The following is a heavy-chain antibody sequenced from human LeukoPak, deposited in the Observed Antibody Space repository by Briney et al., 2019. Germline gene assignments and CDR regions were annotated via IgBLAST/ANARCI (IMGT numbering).Heavy chain of an antibody. CDR2: IKQDGSEK. D-gene: IGHD3-10*01. Sequence: PGGSLRLSCAASGFTFSNYWMSWVRQAPGQGLEWVANIKQDGSEKYYVDSVKGRFTISRDNVKNSLYLQMNSLRAEDTAVYYCARDSNYYGSGSYWGGNWFDPWGQGTLVTVSS. V-gene: IGHV3-7*01. CDR1: GFTFSNYW. J-gene: IGHJ5*02. CDR3: ARDSNYYGSGSYWGGNWFDP.